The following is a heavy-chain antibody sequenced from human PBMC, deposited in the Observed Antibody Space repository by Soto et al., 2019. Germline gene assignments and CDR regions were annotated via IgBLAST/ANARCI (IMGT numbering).Heavy chain of an antibody. V-gene: IGHV4-30-4*01. D-gene: IGHD3-9*01. CDR2: IYYSGST. J-gene: IGHJ5*02. Sequence: TLSLTCTVSGGSISSGDYYWSWIRQPPGKGLEWIGYIYYSGSTYYNPSLKSRVTISVDTSKNQLSLKLSSVTAADTAVYYCARDRPYYDILTGPSGFDPWGQGTLVTVSS. CDR1: GGSISSGDYY. CDR3: ARDRPYYDILTGPSGFDP.